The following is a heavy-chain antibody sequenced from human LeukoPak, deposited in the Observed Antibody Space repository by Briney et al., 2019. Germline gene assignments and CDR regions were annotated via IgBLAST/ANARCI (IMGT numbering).Heavy chain of an antibody. D-gene: IGHD6-6*01. CDR2: ISTYNGNT. CDR3: ASAYSSSSDGAVGEDAFDI. V-gene: IGHV1-18*04. Sequence: ASVKVSCKGSGYNFDRYGVNWVRQAPGQGLEWVGWISTYNGNTFYAQKFQGRVTMTRDTSTSTVYMELSSLRSEDTAVYYCASAYSSSSDGAVGEDAFDIWGQGTMVTVSS. CDR1: GYNFDRYG. J-gene: IGHJ3*02.